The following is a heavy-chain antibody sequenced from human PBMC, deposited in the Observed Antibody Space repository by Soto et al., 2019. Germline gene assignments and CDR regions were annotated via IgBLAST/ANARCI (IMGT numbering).Heavy chain of an antibody. CDR1: GYSIGSGAY. J-gene: IGHJ4*02. CDR3: AKNLPRTGRFDY. Sequence: PLETLCLTCPVSGYSIGSGAYWAWIRQPPGKGLEWVGSIYYSGRTYYNPSLRSRVTISVDRSKNQFSLTMSSVTAADTAVYYCAKNLPRTGRFDYWGQGTSVPVSS. CDR2: IYYSGRT. V-gene: IGHV4-38-2*01.